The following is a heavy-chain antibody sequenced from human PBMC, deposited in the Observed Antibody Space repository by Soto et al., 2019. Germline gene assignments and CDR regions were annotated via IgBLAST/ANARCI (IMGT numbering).Heavy chain of an antibody. J-gene: IGHJ5*02. CDR2: ISLNGDNT. D-gene: IGHD6-13*01. V-gene: IGHV3-64D*08. CDR3: VKYSSSWPTSPNNWFGP. Sequence: PGGSLRLSCSASGFTFSSFAMHWVRQAPGKGLEFVSAISLNGDNTYYAESVKGRFTISRDNSKNTVYLQMGTLRAEDSAFYYCVKYSSSWPTSPNNWFGPWGQGTLVTVSS. CDR1: GFTFSSFA.